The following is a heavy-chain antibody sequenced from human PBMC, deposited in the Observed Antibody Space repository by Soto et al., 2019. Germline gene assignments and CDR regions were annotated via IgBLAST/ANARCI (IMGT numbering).Heavy chain of an antibody. CDR1: GYTFTDSH. Sequence: ASVKRSCPASGYTFTDSHIHWVRQASGQGLEWLGWINPKSGDTDYPQKFQGRITMTRDTSISTAYMELTNLTSDDTAVDYGEGGDDRSFTSSTECPGGWGQATLGTVFS. CDR3: EGGDDRSFTSSTECPGG. V-gene: IGHV1-2*02. D-gene: IGHD3-16*01. J-gene: IGHJ4*02. CDR2: INPKSGDT.